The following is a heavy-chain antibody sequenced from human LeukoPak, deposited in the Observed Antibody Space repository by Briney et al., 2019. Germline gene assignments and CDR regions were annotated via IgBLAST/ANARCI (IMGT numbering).Heavy chain of an antibody. Sequence: PGGSLRLSCAASGFTFSSYGMSWVRQAPGKGLEWVSAINTSGGSTYYADSVKGRFTISRDNSKNTLYLQMNSLRAEDTAVYYCAKSSPPPLRYWGQGTLVTVSS. J-gene: IGHJ4*02. V-gene: IGHV3-23*01. CDR3: AKSSPPPLRY. CDR1: GFTFSSYG. CDR2: INTSGGST.